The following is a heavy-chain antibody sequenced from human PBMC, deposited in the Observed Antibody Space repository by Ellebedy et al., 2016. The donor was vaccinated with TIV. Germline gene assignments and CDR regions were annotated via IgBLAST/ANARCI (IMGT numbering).Heavy chain of an antibody. V-gene: IGHV4-39*07. CDR2: IYYSGST. Sequence: SETLSLTCTVSGGSISSSSYYWGWIRQPPGKGLEWIGSIYYSGSTYYNPSLKSRVTISVDTSKNQFSLKLSSVTAADTAVFYCARQSWGDQSPRGFDYFDYWGQGTLVTVSS. J-gene: IGHJ4*02. CDR3: ARQSWGDQSPRGFDYFDY. D-gene: IGHD2-21*02. CDR1: GGSISSSSYY.